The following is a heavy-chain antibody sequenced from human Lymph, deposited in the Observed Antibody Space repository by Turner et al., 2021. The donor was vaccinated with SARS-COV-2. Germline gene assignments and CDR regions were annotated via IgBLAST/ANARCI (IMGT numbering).Heavy chain of an antibody. Sequence: EVQLLESGGGLVQPGGSLRLSCAASGFTFSSYAMSWVRQAPGKGLEWVSTISASGGSTYYADSVKGRFTISRDNSKNTLYLQMNSLRVEDTAVYYCAKNEMAMMVVVITLFDYWGQGTLVTVSS. J-gene: IGHJ4*02. D-gene: IGHD3-22*01. V-gene: IGHV3-23*01. CDR3: AKNEMAMMVVVITLFDY. CDR1: GFTFSSYA. CDR2: ISASGGST.